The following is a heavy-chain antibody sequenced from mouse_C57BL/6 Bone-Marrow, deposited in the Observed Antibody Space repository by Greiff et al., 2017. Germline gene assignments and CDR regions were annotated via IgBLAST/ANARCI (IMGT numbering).Heavy chain of an antibody. CDR2: IYPGSGST. D-gene: IGHD1-1*01. Sequence: VQLQQPGAELVKPGASVKMSCKASGYTFTSYWITWVKQRPGQGLEWIGDIYPGSGSTNYNEKFKSKATLTVDTSSSTAYMQLSSLTSEDSAVYYCARYYGSRPWYFDVWGTGTTVTVSS. V-gene: IGHV1-55*01. J-gene: IGHJ1*03. CDR1: GYTFTSYW. CDR3: ARYYGSRPWYFDV.